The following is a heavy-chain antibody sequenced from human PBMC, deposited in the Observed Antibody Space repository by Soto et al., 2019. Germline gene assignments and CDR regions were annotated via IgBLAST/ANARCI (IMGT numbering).Heavy chain of an antibody. V-gene: IGHV4-39*01. CDR3: ARVPLRYFVILFDY. CDR1: GGSISSSSYY. Sequence: PSETLSLTCTVSGGSISSSSYYWGWIRQPPGKGLEWIGSIYYSGSTYYNPSLKSRVTISVDTSKNQFSLKLSSVTPADTAVYYCARVPLRYFVILFDYWGQGTLVTVSS. D-gene: IGHD3-9*01. CDR2: IYYSGST. J-gene: IGHJ4*02.